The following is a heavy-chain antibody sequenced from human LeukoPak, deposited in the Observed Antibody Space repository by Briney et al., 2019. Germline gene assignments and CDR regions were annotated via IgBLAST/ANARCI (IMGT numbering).Heavy chain of an antibody. D-gene: IGHD3-10*02. V-gene: IGHV3-7*01. J-gene: IGHJ6*04. Sequence: GGSLRLSCAASGFTFSSYWMSWVRQAPGKGLEWVANINQDGSEKFYVDSVKGRFTISRDNAKNSLYLQMNSLRAEDTAVYYCAELGITMIGGVWGKGTTVTISS. CDR2: INQDGSEK. CDR1: GFTFSSYW. CDR3: AELGITMIGGV.